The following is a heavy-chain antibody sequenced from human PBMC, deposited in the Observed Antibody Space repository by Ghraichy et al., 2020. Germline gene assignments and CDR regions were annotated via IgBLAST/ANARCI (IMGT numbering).Heavy chain of an antibody. V-gene: IGHV3-30-3*01. CDR3: ARDGGYCSSTSCHGGFDP. D-gene: IGHD2-2*01. J-gene: IGHJ5*02. Sequence: GGSLRLSCAASGFTFSSYAMHWVRQAPGKGLEWVAVISYDGSNKYYADSVKGRFTISRDNSKNTLYLQMNSLRAEDTAVYYCARDGGYCSSTSCHGGFDPWGQGTLVTVSS. CDR2: ISYDGSNK. CDR1: GFTFSSYA.